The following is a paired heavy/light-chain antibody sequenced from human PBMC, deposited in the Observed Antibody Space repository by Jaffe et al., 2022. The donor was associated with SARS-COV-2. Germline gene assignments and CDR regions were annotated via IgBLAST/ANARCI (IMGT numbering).Heavy chain of an antibody. V-gene: IGHV1-46*01. CDR2: INPSDGGT. Sequence: QVQLVQSGTEVKKPGASVKVSCKASGYSFTTYYIHWVRQAPGQGLEWMGIINPSDGGTSYAQKFQGRITMTRDTSASIVYMELSSLRSEDTAVFYCARDRPHCTGNKCYSFFYGLDVWGLGTTVIVSS. CDR3: ARDRPHCTGNKCYSFFYGLDV. J-gene: IGHJ6*02. D-gene: IGHD2-8*02. CDR1: GYSFTTYY.
Light chain of an antibody. CDR3: QSYDSSLSGGV. CDR1: SSNIGAGYD. Sequence: QSVLTQSPSVSGAPGQRVTISCTGSSSNIGAGYDVNWYQQLPGTAPKLLIYGNNNRPTGVPDRFSGSQSGTLASLAITGLQAEDEADYYCQSYDSSLSGGVFGGGTKLTVL. CDR2: GNN. V-gene: IGLV1-40*01. J-gene: IGLJ3*02.